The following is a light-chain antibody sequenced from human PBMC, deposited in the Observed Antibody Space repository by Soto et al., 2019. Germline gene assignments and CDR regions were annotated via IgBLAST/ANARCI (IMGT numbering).Light chain of an antibody. CDR3: QQSYSTPIT. J-gene: IGKJ5*01. CDR1: QTIGIF. CDR2: AAS. Sequence: IQMTQSPSSRSSPVADVFTISFRASQTIGIFLNWYQQRPGKAPNLLIYAASTLQSGVPSRFSGSGSGTDFTLTISSLQPEDIATYYCQQSYSTPITFGQGTRLEIK. V-gene: IGKV1-39*01.